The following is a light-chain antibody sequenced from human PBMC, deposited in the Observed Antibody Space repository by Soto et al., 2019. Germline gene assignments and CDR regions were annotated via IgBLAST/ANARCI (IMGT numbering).Light chain of an antibody. Sequence: EIVMTQSPATLSVSPGERATLSCRASQSVGSYLAWYQQKPGQAPRLLIYDASTRATDIPGRFSGSGSGTEFTLTISSLQSEDFAVYYCQQYGSSPWTFGQGTKVEIK. CDR1: QSVGSY. J-gene: IGKJ1*01. CDR3: QQYGSSPWT. CDR2: DAS. V-gene: IGKV3-15*01.